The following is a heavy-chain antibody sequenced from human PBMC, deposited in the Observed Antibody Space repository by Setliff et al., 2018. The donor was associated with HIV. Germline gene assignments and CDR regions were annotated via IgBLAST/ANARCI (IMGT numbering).Heavy chain of an antibody. CDR1: GYTFTGYY. Sequence: ASVKVSCKASGYTFTGYYMHWVRQAPGQGLEWMGWINPNSGGTNYAQKFQGRFTISRDNAKNSLYLQMNSLRAEDTAVYFCAREIYGGNSRPFDYWGQGTQVTVSS. CDR3: AREIYGGNSRPFDY. V-gene: IGHV1-2*02. J-gene: IGHJ4*02. CDR2: INPNSGGT. D-gene: IGHD4-17*01.